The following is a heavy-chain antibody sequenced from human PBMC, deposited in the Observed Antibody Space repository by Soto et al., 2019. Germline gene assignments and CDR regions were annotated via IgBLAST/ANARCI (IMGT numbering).Heavy chain of an antibody. CDR3: AKVYSAGLMGYFDY. Sequence: GGSLRLSCAASGFTFDDYTMHWVRQAPGKGLEWVSLISWDGGSTYYADSVKGRFTISRDNSKNSLYLQMNSLRTEDTALYYCAKVYSAGLMGYFDYWGQGTLVTVSS. CDR1: GFTFDDYT. CDR2: ISWDGGST. J-gene: IGHJ4*02. V-gene: IGHV3-43*01. D-gene: IGHD2-8*01.